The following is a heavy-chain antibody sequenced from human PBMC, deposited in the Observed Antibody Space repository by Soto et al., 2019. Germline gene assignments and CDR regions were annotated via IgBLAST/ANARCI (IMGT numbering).Heavy chain of an antibody. D-gene: IGHD3-9*01. J-gene: IGHJ4*02. Sequence: SETLSLTCTVSGGSISSSSYYWGWIRQPPGKGLEWIGSIYYSGSTYYNPSLKSRVTISVDTSKNQFSLKLSSVTATDTAVYYCARGVLRYFDWLLGGGFDYWGQGTLVTVPQ. V-gene: IGHV4-39*01. CDR1: GGSISSSSYY. CDR3: ARGVLRYFDWLLGGGFDY. CDR2: IYYSGST.